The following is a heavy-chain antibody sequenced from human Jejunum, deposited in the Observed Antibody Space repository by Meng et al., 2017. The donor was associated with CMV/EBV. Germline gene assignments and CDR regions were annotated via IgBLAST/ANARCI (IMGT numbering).Heavy chain of an antibody. J-gene: IGHJ5*02. CDR2: IYWDDDK. CDR1: GFSLTTNVES. D-gene: IGHD2-2*01. V-gene: IGHV2-5*02. CDR3: APFTRSWFDP. Sequence: QITLKESGPTLVKPTQTLTLTCTFSGFSLTTNVESVGWIRQPPGKALEWLAVIYWDDDKRYSPSLKSRLTITKDTSKNQVVLTLTNMDPVDTATYYCAPFTRSWFDPWGQGTLVTVSS.